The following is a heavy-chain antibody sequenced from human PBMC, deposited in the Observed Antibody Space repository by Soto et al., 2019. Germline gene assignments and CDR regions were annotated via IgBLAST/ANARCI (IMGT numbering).Heavy chain of an antibody. V-gene: IGHV4-31*03. CDR1: GGSISSGGYY. CDR2: IYYSGST. CDR3: ARSVFP. J-gene: IGHJ5*02. Sequence: QVQLQESGPGLVKPSQTLSLTCTVSGGSISSGGYYWNWIRQHPGKGLEWIGYIYYSGSTYYNPSLTGRVSISVDPSKNHFSLKLTSVTAADTAVYYCARSVFPWGRGTLVTVSS.